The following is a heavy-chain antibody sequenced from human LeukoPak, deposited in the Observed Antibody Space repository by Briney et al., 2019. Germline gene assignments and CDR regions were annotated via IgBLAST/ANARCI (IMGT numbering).Heavy chain of an antibody. J-gene: IGHJ4*02. CDR2: INVEGTTT. Sequence: GGSLRLSCAASGFTFTRFWMHWVRQAPGKGLVWVSRINVEGTTTTYADSVEGRFTISRDENTLYLQMNHPRVDDTAVYYCTRGGEEPFDYWGQGTLVTVSS. D-gene: IGHD3-10*01. CDR3: TRGGEEPFDY. V-gene: IGHV3-74*01. CDR1: GFTFTRFW.